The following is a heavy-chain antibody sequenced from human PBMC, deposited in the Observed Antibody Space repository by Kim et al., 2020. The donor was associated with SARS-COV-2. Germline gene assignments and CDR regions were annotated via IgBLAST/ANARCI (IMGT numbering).Heavy chain of an antibody. Sequence: GGSLRLSCAASGFTFSSYAMSWVRQAPGKGLEWVSAISGSGGSTYYADSVKGRFTISRDNSKNTLYLQMNSLRAEDTAVYYCATSRGGRTRMGYYYYGMDLSGRGTTVTVSS. D-gene: IGHD2-15*01. J-gene: IGHJ6*02. CDR2: ISGSGGST. CDR1: GFTFSSYA. V-gene: IGHV3-23*01. CDR3: ATSRGGRTRMGYYYYGMDL.